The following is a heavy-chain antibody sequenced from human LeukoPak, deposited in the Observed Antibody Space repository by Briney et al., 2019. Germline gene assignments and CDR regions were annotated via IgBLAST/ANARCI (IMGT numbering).Heavy chain of an antibody. V-gene: IGHV3-21*01. CDR1: GFTFSSYS. D-gene: IGHD6-13*01. Sequence: GGSLRLSCAASGFTFSSYSMNWVRQAPGKGLEWVSSISSSSSYIYYADSVKGRFTISRDNAKNSLYLQMNSLRAEDTAVYYCASEFSSSWTPYFDYWGQGTLVTVSS. J-gene: IGHJ4*02. CDR2: ISSSSSYI. CDR3: ASEFSSSWTPYFDY.